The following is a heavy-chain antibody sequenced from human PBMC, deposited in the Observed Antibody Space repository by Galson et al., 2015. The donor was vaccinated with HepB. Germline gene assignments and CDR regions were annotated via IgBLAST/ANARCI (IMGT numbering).Heavy chain of an antibody. Sequence: SLRLSCAASGFTFDDYAMHWVRQAPGKGLEWVSGISWNSGSIGYADSVKGRFTISRDNAKNSLYLQMNSLRAEDTALYYCAKDINTAMVTGAFDIWGQGTMVTVSS. J-gene: IGHJ3*02. CDR1: GFTFDDYA. CDR2: ISWNSGSI. D-gene: IGHD5-18*01. CDR3: AKDINTAMVTGAFDI. V-gene: IGHV3-9*01.